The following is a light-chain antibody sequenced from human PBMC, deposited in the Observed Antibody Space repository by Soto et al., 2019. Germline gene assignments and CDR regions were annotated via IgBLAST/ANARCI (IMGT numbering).Light chain of an antibody. CDR3: QHYHSCVS. CDR1: QSISNW. J-gene: IGKJ5*01. V-gene: IGKV1-5*03. Sequence: DIQMTQSPSTLSASVGDRVSITCRASQSISNWLAWYQQKPGKAPKLLIYKASSLESGVPSRFSGSGSGTGFTLTISSLRPDVFATYYCQHYHSCVSFGQGTRLEIK. CDR2: KAS.